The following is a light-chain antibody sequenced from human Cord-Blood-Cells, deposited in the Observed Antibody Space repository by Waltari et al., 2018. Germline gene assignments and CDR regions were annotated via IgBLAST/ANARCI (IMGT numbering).Light chain of an antibody. Sequence: EIVLTQSPGTLSLSPGERATLSYRASQSVSSSYLAWYQQKPGQAPRLLIYGASSRATGSPDRFSGSGSGTDFTLTISRLEPEDFAVYYCQQYGSSPFTFGPGTRVDIK. CDR3: QQYGSSPFT. CDR1: QSVSSSY. J-gene: IGKJ3*01. V-gene: IGKV3-20*01. CDR2: GAS.